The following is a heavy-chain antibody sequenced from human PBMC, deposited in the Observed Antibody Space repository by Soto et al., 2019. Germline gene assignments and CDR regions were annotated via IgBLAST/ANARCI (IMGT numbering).Heavy chain of an antibody. J-gene: IGHJ4*02. V-gene: IGHV5-51*01. CDR2: IYPGDSDT. Sequence: GESLKISCKGSGYSFTSYWIGWVRQMPGKGLEWMGIIYPGDSDTRYSPSFQGQVTISADKSISTAYLQWSSLKASDTAMYYCARQGGYSGYTNPFDYWGQGTLVTVSS. CDR1: GYSFTSYW. D-gene: IGHD5-12*01. CDR3: ARQGGYSGYTNPFDY.